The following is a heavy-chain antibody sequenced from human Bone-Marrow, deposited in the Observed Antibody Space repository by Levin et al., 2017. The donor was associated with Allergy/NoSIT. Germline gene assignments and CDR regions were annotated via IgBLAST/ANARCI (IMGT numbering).Heavy chain of an antibody. V-gene: IGHV4-59*01. Sequence: GSLRLSCSVSGGSISRFYWSWVRQPPGKGLEWIGYIYYSGSTIYNPSLKSRVTISLDTSKSQFSLKLTSVTAADTALCYCAGGDDSPAWFYMDVWGKGTTVTVSS. CDR1: GGSISRFY. CDR3: AGGDDSPAWFYMDV. CDR2: IYYSGST. J-gene: IGHJ6*03. D-gene: IGHD2-21*02.